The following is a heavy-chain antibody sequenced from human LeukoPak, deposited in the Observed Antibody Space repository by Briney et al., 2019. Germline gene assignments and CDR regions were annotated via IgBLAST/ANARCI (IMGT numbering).Heavy chain of an antibody. CDR1: GFTFNTYS. V-gene: IGHV3-21*04. J-gene: IGHJ4*02. CDR2: ISDNSNYI. CDR3: ARGRSSWLYYFDY. Sequence: GGSLRLSCAASGFTFNTYSMNWVRQAPGKGLEWVSSISDNSNYIYYSDSVEGRFTISRDNAKNSLYLQMNSLRAEDTAVYYCARGRSSWLYYFDYWGQGTLVTVSS. D-gene: IGHD6-13*01.